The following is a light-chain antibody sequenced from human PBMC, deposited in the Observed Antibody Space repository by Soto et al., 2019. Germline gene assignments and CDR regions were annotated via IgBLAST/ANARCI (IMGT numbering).Light chain of an antibody. CDR1: QSVASSY. Sequence: EIVLTQSPGTLSLSPGERATLSCRASQSVASSYLAWYQQKPGQAPRLLIYGASFRATGIPDRFSGSGSGTGFTLTISRLEPEDFAVYYCQQYGSSPRTFGQGTKVDIK. J-gene: IGKJ1*01. CDR3: QQYGSSPRT. V-gene: IGKV3-20*01. CDR2: GAS.